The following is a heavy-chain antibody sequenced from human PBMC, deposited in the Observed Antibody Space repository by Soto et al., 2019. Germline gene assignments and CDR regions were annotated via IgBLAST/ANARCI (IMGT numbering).Heavy chain of an antibody. J-gene: IGHJ4*02. CDR3: ARDSFSGGDFDY. CDR2: INAGNGNR. D-gene: IGHD3-3*01. CDR1: GYTFSGYA. V-gene: IGHV1-3*01. Sequence: ALVKVSCKASGYTFSGYAMHWGRQAPGQRLEWMGWINAGNGNRKYSQKFQGRVTITRDTSATTAYMELSSLRSEDTAVYYCARDSFSGGDFDYWGQGTLVTVSS.